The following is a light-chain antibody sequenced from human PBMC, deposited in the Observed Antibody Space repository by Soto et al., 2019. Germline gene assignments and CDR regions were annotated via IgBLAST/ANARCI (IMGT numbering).Light chain of an antibody. J-gene: IGLJ1*01. V-gene: IGLV1-40*01. CDR1: SSNFGAGYD. CDR3: QSYDSSLNTYV. Sequence: QSALTQPPSVSGSPGQRVTISCTGSSSNFGAGYDAHWYQQVPGTAPKLLMYNNNNRPSGVPDRFSGSKSATSASLAITELRAEDEADYYCQSYDSSLNTYVFGTGTKVTVL. CDR2: NNN.